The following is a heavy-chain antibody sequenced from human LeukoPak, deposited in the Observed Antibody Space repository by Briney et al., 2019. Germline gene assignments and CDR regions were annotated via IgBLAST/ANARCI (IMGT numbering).Heavy chain of an antibody. CDR1: GGSISSGGYY. CDR3: ARYAYSYYYYVDV. Sequence: PSETLSLSCTVSGGSISSGGYYWSWIRQHPGKGLEWIGYIYYSGSTYYNPSLKSRVTISVDTSKNQFSLKLSSVTAADTAVYYCARYAYSYYYYVDVWGKGTTVTVSS. V-gene: IGHV4-31*03. D-gene: IGHD3-16*01. J-gene: IGHJ6*03. CDR2: IYYSGST.